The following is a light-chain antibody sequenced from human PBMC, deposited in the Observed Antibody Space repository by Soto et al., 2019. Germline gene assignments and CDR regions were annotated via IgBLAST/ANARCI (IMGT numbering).Light chain of an antibody. J-gene: IGLJ1*01. CDR2: DVS. V-gene: IGLV2-14*01. CDR3: SSYTTSSTLEV. Sequence: QSSLTQPASGSGWPGHSITSSCTGTSSDLGGYNYLSWYQQHPLKDPQLVLYDVSNRPSRVCKRFSGSNSGNTASLTICGLPAEDATDYSCSSYTTSSTLEVFGTGTKVTV. CDR1: SSDLGGYNY.